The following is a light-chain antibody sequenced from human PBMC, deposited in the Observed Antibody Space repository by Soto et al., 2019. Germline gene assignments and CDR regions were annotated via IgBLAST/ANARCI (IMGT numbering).Light chain of an antibody. V-gene: IGKV1-39*01. Sequence: DIQMTQSPSSLSASIGDRVTITCRASRSISSYVNWYQQRPGKAPRLLIYAASNLQGGVPSRFSASGSGTDFNLTISSLQTEDLATYYCQQSYDRLTFGGGTKVDI. J-gene: IGKJ4*01. CDR1: RSISSY. CDR3: QQSYDRLT. CDR2: AAS.